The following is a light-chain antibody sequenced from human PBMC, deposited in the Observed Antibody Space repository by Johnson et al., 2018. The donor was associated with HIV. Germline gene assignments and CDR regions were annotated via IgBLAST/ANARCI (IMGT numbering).Light chain of an antibody. CDR3: GTWDDSLSTGGV. V-gene: IGLV1-51*02. J-gene: IGLJ1*01. CDR2: ENN. CDR1: SSNIGNNY. Sequence: QSVLTQPPSVSAAPGQKVTISCSGSSSNIGNNYVSCYQQLPGTAPKLLIYENNKRPPGIPNRFSGSTSGTSATLALTGLKTGDEADYYCGTWDDSLSTGGVFGAGTKVTVL.